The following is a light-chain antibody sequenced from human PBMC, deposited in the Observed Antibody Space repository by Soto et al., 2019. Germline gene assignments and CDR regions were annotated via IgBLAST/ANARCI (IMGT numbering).Light chain of an antibody. V-gene: IGLV2-23*02. CDR2: EVS. CDR1: SSDVGSYNL. Sequence: QSALTQPASVSGSPGQSITISCTGTSSDVGSYNLVSWYQQHPGKAPKLMIYEVSKRRSGVSNRFSGSKSGNTASLTISGLQAEDEAEYYCCSYAGSSNWVFGGGTKVTVL. CDR3: CSYAGSSNWV. J-gene: IGLJ3*02.